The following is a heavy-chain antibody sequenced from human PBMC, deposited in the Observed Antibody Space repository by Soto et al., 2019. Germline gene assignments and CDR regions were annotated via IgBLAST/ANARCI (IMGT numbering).Heavy chain of an antibody. V-gene: IGHV4-39*01. D-gene: IGHD3-22*01. Sequence: KPSETLSLTCTVSGGSISSSSYYWGWIRQPPGKGLEWIGSIYYSGSTYYNPSLKSRVTISVDTSKNQFSLKLSSVTAADTAVYYCARRKMDYYDSSGYWALWGQGTLVTVSS. CDR3: ARRKMDYYDSSGYWAL. J-gene: IGHJ4*02. CDR2: IYYSGST. CDR1: GGSISSSSYY.